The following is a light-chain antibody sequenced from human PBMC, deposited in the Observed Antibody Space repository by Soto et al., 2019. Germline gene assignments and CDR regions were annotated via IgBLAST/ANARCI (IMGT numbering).Light chain of an antibody. CDR2: KAS. CDR3: QQYYTYPPT. V-gene: IGKV1-5*03. Sequence: DIQMTQSPSTLSASVGDRVTITCRASQSISSWLAWYQQKPGKAPKLLIYKASGLESGVPSRFSGSGSGTEFTLTISSLQPDDFATYYCQQYYTYPPTFGQGTKLEIK. CDR1: QSISSW. J-gene: IGKJ1*01.